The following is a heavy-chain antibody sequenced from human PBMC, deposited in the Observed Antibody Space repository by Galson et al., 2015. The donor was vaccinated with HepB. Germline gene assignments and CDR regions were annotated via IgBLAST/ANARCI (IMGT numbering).Heavy chain of an antibody. CDR1: GASTSSNTYY. CDR2: IYYTGTT. CDR3: ARHVGESGSYGMDV. Sequence: TLSLTCAVSGASTSSNTYYWSWIRQPPGRGLEWIGSIYYTGTTYYNPPLKSRVTISLDTSKNHFSLKLRSVTAADTAVYYCARHVGESGSYGMDVWGQGTTVTVSS. D-gene: IGHD2-15*01. V-gene: IGHV4-39*01. J-gene: IGHJ6*02.